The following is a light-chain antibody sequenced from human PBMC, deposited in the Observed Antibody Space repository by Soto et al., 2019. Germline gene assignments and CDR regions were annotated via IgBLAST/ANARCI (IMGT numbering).Light chain of an antibody. J-gene: IGLJ1*01. Sequence: QSALTQPASVSGSPGQSITISCTGTSSDVGGYNYVSWYQQHPGKAPKLMIYEVSNRPSGVSNRFSGSKSGNTASLPISGLQAEDEADYYCISYTTSSTPGYVFGTGTKLTVL. CDR1: SSDVGGYNY. V-gene: IGLV2-14*01. CDR2: EVS. CDR3: ISYTTSSTPGYV.